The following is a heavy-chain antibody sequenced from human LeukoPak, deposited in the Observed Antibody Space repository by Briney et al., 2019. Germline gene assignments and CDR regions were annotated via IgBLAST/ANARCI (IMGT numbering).Heavy chain of an antibody. CDR2: INPYNGNT. CDR1: GYTFTSYG. V-gene: IGHV1-18*01. CDR3: ASRKDSSNWPVDY. Sequence: ASVKVSCKASGYTFTSYGISWVRQAPGRGLEWMGWINPYNGNTNYAQKLQGRVTMTTDTSTSTAYMELRSLRSDDTAVYYCASRKDSSNWPVDYWGQGTLVTVSS. J-gene: IGHJ4*02. D-gene: IGHD6-13*01.